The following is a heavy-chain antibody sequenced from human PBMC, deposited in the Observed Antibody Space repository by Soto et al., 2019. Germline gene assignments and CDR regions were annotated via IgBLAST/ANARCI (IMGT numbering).Heavy chain of an antibody. CDR1: GGSFSGYY. CDR2: INHSGST. Sequence: SEPLALTCAVYGGSFSGYYWSWIRQPPGKGLEWIGEINHSGSTNYNPPLKSRVTISVDTSKNQFSLKLSSVTAADTAVYYCARQGGIGSKYRNTFWFDPWGQGTLVTVSS. D-gene: IGHD3-16*02. CDR3: ARQGGIGSKYRNTFWFDP. J-gene: IGHJ5*02. V-gene: IGHV4-34*01.